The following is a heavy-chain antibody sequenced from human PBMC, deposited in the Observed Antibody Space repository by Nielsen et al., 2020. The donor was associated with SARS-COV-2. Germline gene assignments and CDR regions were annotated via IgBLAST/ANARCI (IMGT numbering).Heavy chain of an antibody. CDR1: GFSLSTSGMC. CDR3: ARIRALGATRGWFDP. CDR2: IDWDDDK. Sequence: SGPTLVKPTQTLTLTCTFSGFSLSTSGMCVSWIRQPPGKALEWLARIDWDDDKYYSTSLKTRLTISKDTSKNQVVLTMTNMDPVDTATYYCARIRALGATRGWFDPWGQGTLVTVSS. D-gene: IGHD1-26*01. V-gene: IGHV2-70*11. J-gene: IGHJ5*02.